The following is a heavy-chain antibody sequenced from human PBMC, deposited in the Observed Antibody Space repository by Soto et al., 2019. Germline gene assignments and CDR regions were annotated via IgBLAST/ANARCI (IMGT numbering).Heavy chain of an antibody. J-gene: IGHJ6*04. CDR2: IDNAGTDS. D-gene: IGHD3-10*01. CDR3: ARGWFGPDV. Sequence: EVQLLESGGGLVQPGGSLRLSCAASGFTLSGRSMHWVRQAPGKGLVWVSGIDNAGTDSTYADAVKGRFTSSRDNAKNMLNLQMNSLRVEDTAVYYCARGWFGPDVWGKGTTVTVSS. CDR1: GFTLSGRS. V-gene: IGHV3-74*01.